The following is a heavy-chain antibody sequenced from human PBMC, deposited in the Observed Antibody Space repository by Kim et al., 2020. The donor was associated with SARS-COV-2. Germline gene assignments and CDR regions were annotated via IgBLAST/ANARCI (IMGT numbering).Heavy chain of an antibody. V-gene: IGHV1-8*01. CDR2: NT. CDR3: ARGEGDAFDI. Sequence: NTGYAQKFQGRVTMTRNTSISTAYMGLSSLRSEDTAVYYCARGEGDAFDIWGQGTMVTVSS. J-gene: IGHJ3*02.